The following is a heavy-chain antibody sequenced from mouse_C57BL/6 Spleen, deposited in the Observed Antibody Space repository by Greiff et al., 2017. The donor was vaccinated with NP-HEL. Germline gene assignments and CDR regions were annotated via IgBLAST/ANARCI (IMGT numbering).Heavy chain of an antibody. CDR3: ARGGDYDPDAMDY. J-gene: IGHJ4*01. V-gene: IGHV1-55*01. Sequence: VQLQQPGAELVKPGASVKMSCKASGYTFTSYWITWVKQRPGQGLEWIGDIYPGSGSTNYNEKFKSKATLTVDTSSSTAYMQLSSLTSEDSAVYYCARGGDYDPDAMDYWGQGTSVTVSS. CDR2: IYPGSGST. D-gene: IGHD2-4*01. CDR1: GYTFTSYW.